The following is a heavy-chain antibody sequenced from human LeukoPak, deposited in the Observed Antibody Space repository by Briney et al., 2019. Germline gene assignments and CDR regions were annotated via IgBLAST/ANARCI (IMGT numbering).Heavy chain of an antibody. V-gene: IGHV1-69*04. D-gene: IGHD1-14*01. CDR3: TGTAKESNFDY. J-gene: IGHJ4*02. Sequence: AVKVSCKASGCTFSSYAISRVRQAPAQGLEWMGRIIPSLGIANYAQKFQGRVTITADKSTSTAYMELNSLRSEDTAVYYCTGTAKESNFDYWGQGTLVTVSS. CDR1: GCTFSSYA. CDR2: IIPSLGIA.